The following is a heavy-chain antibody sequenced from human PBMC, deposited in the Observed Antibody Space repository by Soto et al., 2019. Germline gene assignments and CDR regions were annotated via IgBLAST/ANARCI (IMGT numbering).Heavy chain of an antibody. D-gene: IGHD2-15*01. CDR2: IYYSGST. CDR1: GGSIRSYY. Sequence: PSETLSLTCTVSGGSIRSYYWSWIRQPPGKGLEWIGYIYYSGSTNYNPSLKSRVTISVDASKNQFSLKLSSVTAADTAVYYCARHTPAISISDHWGQGTLVTVSS. J-gene: IGHJ4*02. V-gene: IGHV4-59*08. CDR3: ARHTPAISISDH.